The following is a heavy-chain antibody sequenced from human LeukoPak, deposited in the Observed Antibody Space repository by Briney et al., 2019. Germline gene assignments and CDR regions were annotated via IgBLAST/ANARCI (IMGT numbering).Heavy chain of an antibody. CDR2: INPSGGGT. CDR1: GYTFTNYY. Sequence: GASVKVSCKASGYTFTNYYMHWVRQAPGQGLEWMGIINPSGGGTSYAQKFQGRLTMTRDTSTTTVYMELSSLRSEDTAMYYRAREIGPRQLHLWGSAFDYWGQGTLVTVSS. V-gene: IGHV1-46*01. J-gene: IGHJ4*02. CDR3: AREIGPRQLHLWGSAFDY. D-gene: IGHD5-18*01.